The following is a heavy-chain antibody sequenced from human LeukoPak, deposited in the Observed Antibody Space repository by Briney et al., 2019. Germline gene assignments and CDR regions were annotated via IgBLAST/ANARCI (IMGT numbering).Heavy chain of an antibody. D-gene: IGHD2-2*01. V-gene: IGHV1-18*01. Sequence: ASVKVSCKASGYTFTSYSISWVRQAPGQGLEWMGWISAYNGNTNYAQKLQGRVTMTTDTSTSTAYMELRSLRSDDTAVYYCARDGPDIVVVPAAADYYYYMDVWGKGTTVTVSS. J-gene: IGHJ6*03. CDR1: GYTFTSYS. CDR3: ARDGPDIVVVPAAADYYYYMDV. CDR2: ISAYNGNT.